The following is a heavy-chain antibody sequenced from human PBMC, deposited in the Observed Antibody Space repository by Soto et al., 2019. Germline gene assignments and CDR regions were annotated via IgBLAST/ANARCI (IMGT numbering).Heavy chain of an antibody. D-gene: IGHD4-17*01. J-gene: IGHJ5*02. Sequence: GGSLRLSCAASGVTIDNHAMHWVRQAPGKGLEWVAGINWDGGKIGYADSVKGRFSVSRDHTKNSLYLQMSSLKPEDTAFYFCARDNLGLYGDHESTLFDLWGQGTLVTVSS. CDR3: ARDNLGLYGDHESTLFDL. CDR1: GVTIDNHA. V-gene: IGHV3-9*01. CDR2: INWDGGKI.